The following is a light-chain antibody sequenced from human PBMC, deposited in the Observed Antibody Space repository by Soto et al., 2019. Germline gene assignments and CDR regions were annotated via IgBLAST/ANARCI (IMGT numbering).Light chain of an antibody. CDR1: SSNIGADYD. J-gene: IGLJ2*01. CDR2: ENN. V-gene: IGLV1-40*01. Sequence: VLTQPPSISGAPGRRVTISCTGSSSNIGADYDVHWYQQLPGTAPKLLIFENNNRPSGVPERFSGSKSGTSASLAITGLQAEDEADYYCQSFDSILSVVVFGGGTKLTVL. CDR3: QSFDSILSVVV.